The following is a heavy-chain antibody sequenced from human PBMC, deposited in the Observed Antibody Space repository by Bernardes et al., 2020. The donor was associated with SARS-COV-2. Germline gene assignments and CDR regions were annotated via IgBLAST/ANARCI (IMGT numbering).Heavy chain of an antibody. D-gene: IGHD2-2*01. Sequence: ASVKVSCKASGYTLTSYGISWVRQAPGQGLEWMGWTNTYNGNTNYAQKFQGRVTMTRDTSTSTAYMELRSLRSDDTAVYYCARAPTIVVVPTAPFDYWGQGTLVTVSS. CDR3: ARAPTIVVVPTAPFDY. CDR1: GYTLTSYG. V-gene: IGHV1-18*04. CDR2: TNTYNGNT. J-gene: IGHJ4*02.